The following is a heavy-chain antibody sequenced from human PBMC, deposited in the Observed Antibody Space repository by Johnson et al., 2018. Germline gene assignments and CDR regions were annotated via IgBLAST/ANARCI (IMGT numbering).Heavy chain of an antibody. Sequence: VQLVQSGGGLVQPGRSLRLSCAASGFTFDDYAMHWVRQAPGKGLEWVSGISWNSGSIGYADSVKGRFPISRDNAKNSLYLQMNSLEAEDTALYYCAKDKSPNLDQRGVKDPLPEDAEYFQHWGQGTLVTVSS. J-gene: IGHJ1*01. CDR3: AKDKSPNLDQRGVKDPLPEDAEYFQH. D-gene: IGHD1-14*01. CDR2: ISWNSGSI. V-gene: IGHV3-9*01. CDR1: GFTFDDYA.